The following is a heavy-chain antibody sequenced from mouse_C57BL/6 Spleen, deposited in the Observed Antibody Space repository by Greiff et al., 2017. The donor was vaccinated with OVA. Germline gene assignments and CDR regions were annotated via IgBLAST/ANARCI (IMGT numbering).Heavy chain of an antibody. Sequence: VQLQESGPELVKPGASVKISCKASGYAFSSSWMNWVKQRPGKGLEWIGRIYPGDGDTNYNGKFKGKATLTADKSSSTAYMQLSSLTSEESAVYFCARSWDLLPFAYWGQGTLVTVSA. CDR1: GYAFSSSW. V-gene: IGHV1-82*01. CDR3: ARSWDLLPFAY. CDR2: IYPGDGDT. D-gene: IGHD2-1*01. J-gene: IGHJ3*01.